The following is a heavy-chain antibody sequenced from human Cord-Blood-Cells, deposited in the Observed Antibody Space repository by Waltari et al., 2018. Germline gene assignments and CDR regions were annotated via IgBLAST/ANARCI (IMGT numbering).Heavy chain of an antibody. CDR3: RVAAAGTGFDY. CDR2: ISYDGSNK. D-gene: IGHD6-13*01. V-gene: IGHV3-30-3*01. Sequence: QVQLVESGGGVVQPGRSLRLSCAASGFTFISYAIHWVRQAPGKGLEWVAVISYDGSNKYYADSVKGRFTISRDNSKNTLYLQMNSLRAEDTAVYYCRVAAAGTGFDYWGQGTLVTVSS. CDR1: GFTFISYA. J-gene: IGHJ4*02.